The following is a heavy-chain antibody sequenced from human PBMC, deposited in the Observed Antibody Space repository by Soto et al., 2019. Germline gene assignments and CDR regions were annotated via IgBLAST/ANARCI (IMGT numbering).Heavy chain of an antibody. J-gene: IGHJ4*02. V-gene: IGHV1-8*01. CDR1: GYTFTSYD. CDR3: ARGEAAVRGVIGDY. D-gene: IGHD3-10*01. CDR2: MNPNSGNT. Sequence: QVQLVQSGAEVKKPGASVKVSCKASGYTFTSYDINWVRQATGQGLEWMGWMNPNSGNTGCAQKFQGRVTMTRNTSISTAYMELSSLRTEDTAVYYCARGEAAVRGVIGDYWGQGTLVTVSS.